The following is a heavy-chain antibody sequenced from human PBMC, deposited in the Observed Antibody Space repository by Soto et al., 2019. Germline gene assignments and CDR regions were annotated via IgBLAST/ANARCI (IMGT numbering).Heavy chain of an antibody. J-gene: IGHJ6*02. V-gene: IGHV3-33*01. Sequence: GGSLRLSCAASGFTFSSYGMHWVRQAPGKGLEWVAVIWYDGSNKYYADSVKGRFTISRDNSKNTLYLQMNSLRAEDTAVYYCASMRLIAAADPGDYYYYGMDVWGQGTTVTVSS. D-gene: IGHD6-13*01. CDR3: ASMRLIAAADPGDYYYYGMDV. CDR1: GFTFSSYG. CDR2: IWYDGSNK.